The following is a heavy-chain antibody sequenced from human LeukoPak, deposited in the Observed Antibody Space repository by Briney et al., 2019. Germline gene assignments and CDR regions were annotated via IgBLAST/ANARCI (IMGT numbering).Heavy chain of an antibody. Sequence: GGSLRLSCAASGFTFSSYLMSWVRQAPGKGLEWVANIKKDGSEKYYVDSVKGRFTISRDNAKTSLYLQMNSLRAEDTAVYYCARVIRYCSSTSCFYWFDPWGQGTLVTVSS. CDR3: ARVIRYCSSTSCFYWFDP. CDR1: GFTFSSYL. CDR2: IKKDGSEK. D-gene: IGHD2-2*01. V-gene: IGHV3-7*05. J-gene: IGHJ5*02.